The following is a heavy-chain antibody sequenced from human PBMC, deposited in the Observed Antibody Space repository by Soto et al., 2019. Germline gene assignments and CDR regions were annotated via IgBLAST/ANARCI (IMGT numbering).Heavy chain of an antibody. CDR3: ARSSTFYDY. CDR2: ISSSSDTI. D-gene: IGHD6-6*01. J-gene: IGHJ4*02. Sequence: GGSQRLSCAPSGFTLPGYSMNWVRQAPGKGLEWVSYISSSSDTIYYADSVKGRFTISRDNAKNLLYLQMKSLRAEDTAVYYCARSSTFYDYWGQGTPVTVSS. V-gene: IGHV3-48*01. CDR1: GFTLPGYS.